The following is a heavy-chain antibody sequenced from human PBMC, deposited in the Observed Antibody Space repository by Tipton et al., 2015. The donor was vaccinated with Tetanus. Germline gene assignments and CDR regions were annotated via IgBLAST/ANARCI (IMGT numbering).Heavy chain of an antibody. CDR1: GGSISSGGYS. V-gene: IGHV4-30-2*01. J-gene: IGHJ6*02. CDR2: IYHSGST. Sequence: TLSLTCAVSGGSISSGGYSWSWIRQPPGKGLEWIGYIYHSGSTYYNPSLKSRVTISVDRSKNQFSLKLSSVTAADTAVYYCARDRYYDILTGYYGVGVDRLYGMDVWGQGTTVTVSS. CDR3: ARDRYYDILTGYYGVGVDRLYGMDV. D-gene: IGHD3-9*01.